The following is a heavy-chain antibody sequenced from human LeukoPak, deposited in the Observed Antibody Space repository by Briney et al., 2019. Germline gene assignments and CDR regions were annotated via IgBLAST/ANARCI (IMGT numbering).Heavy chain of an antibody. CDR1: GFTVSSNY. J-gene: IGHJ6*03. D-gene: IGHD3-22*01. V-gene: IGHV3-53*01. CDR2: IYSGGST. CDR3: ARETYDSSGYYNYYYYYYMDV. Sequence: GGSLRLSCAASGFTVSSNYLNWVRQAPGKRLEWVSVIYSGGSTYYADSVKGRFTISRDNSKNTLYLQMNSLRAEDTAVYYCARETYDSSGYYNYYYYYYMDVWGKGTTVTISS.